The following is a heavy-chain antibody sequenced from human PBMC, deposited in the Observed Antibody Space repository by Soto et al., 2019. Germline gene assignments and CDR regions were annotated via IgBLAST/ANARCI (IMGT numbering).Heavy chain of an antibody. CDR1: GFTFSAFG. CDR3: AKELAGGSRFEN. V-gene: IGHV3-30*18. Sequence: QVQLVESGGGVVQPGRSLRLSCAASGFTFSAFGMHWVRQAPGKGLEWVAVVSYNGREKFYADSVKGRFTISRDNSKNTLSLQMNSLRAEDTAVYYCAKELAGGSRFENWGQGILVTVSS. CDR2: VSYNGREK. D-gene: IGHD5-12*01. J-gene: IGHJ4*02.